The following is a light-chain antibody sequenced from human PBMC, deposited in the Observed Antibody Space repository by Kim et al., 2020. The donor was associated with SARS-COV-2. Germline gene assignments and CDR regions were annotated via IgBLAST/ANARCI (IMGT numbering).Light chain of an antibody. V-gene: IGKV1-5*03. CDR2: KAS. Sequence: DIQMTQSPSTLSASVGDRVTITCRASQSISTSLAWYQQKPGKAPKLLIYKASSLQSGVPSRFSGSGSGTEFTLTISSLQPDDFATYHCQQYNSYPPFGQGTKLEI. J-gene: IGKJ2*01. CDR1: QSISTS. CDR3: QQYNSYPP.